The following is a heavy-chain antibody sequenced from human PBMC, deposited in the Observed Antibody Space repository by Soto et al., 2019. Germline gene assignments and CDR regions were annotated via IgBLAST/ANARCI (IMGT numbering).Heavy chain of an antibody. J-gene: IGHJ4*02. CDR1: GGSINTYY. Sequence: SETLSLTCTVSGGSINTYYWSWIRQPPEKGLEWIGYVYYRGSTNYNPSLKSRVTMSVDTSKNQFSLNLNSVIAADTAVYYCARSYYYGAGRYFLDYWGRGTLVTVSS. CDR2: VYYRGST. D-gene: IGHD3-10*01. CDR3: ARSYYYGAGRYFLDY. V-gene: IGHV4-59*01.